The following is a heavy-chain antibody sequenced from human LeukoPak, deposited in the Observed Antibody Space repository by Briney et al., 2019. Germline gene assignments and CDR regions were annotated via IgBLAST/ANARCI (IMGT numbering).Heavy chain of an antibody. CDR2: IFTSGST. J-gene: IGHJ4*02. Sequence: SETLSLTCTVSGGSISSYYWSWIRQPAGKGLEWIGRIFTSGSTNYNPSLKSLVTMSVDTSKNQFSLKLSSVTAADTAVYYCARATVTPGIFDYWGQGTLVTVSS. V-gene: IGHV4-4*07. CDR1: GGSISSYY. CDR3: ARATVTPGIFDY. D-gene: IGHD4-11*01.